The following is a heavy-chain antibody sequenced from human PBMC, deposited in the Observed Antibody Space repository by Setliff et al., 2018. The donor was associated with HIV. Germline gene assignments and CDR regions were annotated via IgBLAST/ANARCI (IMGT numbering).Heavy chain of an antibody. CDR2: IYYSGST. D-gene: IGHD3-10*01. CDR1: GGSISSYY. CDR3: ARELLRSWDGSENSYKPYYFDY. Sequence: KPSETLSLTCTVSGGSISSYYWSWIRQPPGKGLEWIGYIYYSGSTNYNPSLKSRITISVDTSKNQFSLKLSSVTAADTAVYYCARELLRSWDGSENSYKPYYFDYWGQGTLVTVSS. V-gene: IGHV4-59*01. J-gene: IGHJ4*02.